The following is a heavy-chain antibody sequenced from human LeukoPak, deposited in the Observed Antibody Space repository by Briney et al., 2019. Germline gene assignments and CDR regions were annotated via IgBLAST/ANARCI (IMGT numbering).Heavy chain of an antibody. Sequence: SEPLSLTCTVSGGSISSSNHHWDWIRQPPGKGLEWIGNIYYSGSTYYNPSLKSRVTISVDTSRNHFSLRLSSVTAADTAVYYDYWGQGTLVTVSS. V-gene: IGHV4-39*01. CDR3: Y. J-gene: IGHJ4*02. CDR2: IYYSGST. CDR1: GGSISSSNHH.